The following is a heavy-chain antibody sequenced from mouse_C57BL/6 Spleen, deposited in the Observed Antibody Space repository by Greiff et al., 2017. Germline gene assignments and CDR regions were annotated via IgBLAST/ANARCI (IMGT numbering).Heavy chain of an antibody. J-gene: IGHJ3*01. CDR1: GFTFSSYG. CDR2: ISSGGSYT. V-gene: IGHV5-6*01. CDR3: ARHEDYDYEGGFAY. D-gene: IGHD2-4*01. Sequence: EVKVVESGGDLVKPGGSLKLSCAASGFTFSSYGMSWVRQTPDKRLEWVATISSGGSYTYYPDSVNGRFNISRDNAKNTLYLQMSSLKSEDTAMYYCARHEDYDYEGGFAYWGQGTLVTVSA.